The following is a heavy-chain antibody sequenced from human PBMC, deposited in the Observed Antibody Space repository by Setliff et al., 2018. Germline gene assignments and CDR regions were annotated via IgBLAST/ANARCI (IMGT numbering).Heavy chain of an antibody. CDR2: ISPYYGST. CDR1: GYSFTVFG. CDR3: ARGSVEYSRGWYYFDY. J-gene: IGHJ4*02. Sequence: ASVKVSCKTSGYSFTVFGISWVRQAPGQGLEWMGWISPYYGSTDYAQRFQGRVTITTDESTSTAYMELSSLRSEDTAVYYCARGSVEYSRGWYYFDYWAQGTLVTVSS. D-gene: IGHD6-19*01. V-gene: IGHV1-18*01.